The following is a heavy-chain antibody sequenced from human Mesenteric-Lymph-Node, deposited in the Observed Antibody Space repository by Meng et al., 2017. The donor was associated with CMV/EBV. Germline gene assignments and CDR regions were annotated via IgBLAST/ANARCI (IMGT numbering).Heavy chain of an antibody. D-gene: IGHD3-22*01. CDR3: ARRGNYDSDYSEY. CDR2: VHHSGTT. J-gene: IGHJ4*02. Sequence: QMQLLESGPGLAKPSATLSLSWSVSGDSISNSTYHWTWSRQPPGKGLEWIGSVHHSGTTYYNPSLKGRLTISVDTSANLFSLRLTTVTAADTATYYCARRGNYDSDYSEYWGQGTLVTVSS. V-gene: IGHV4-39*01. CDR1: GDSISNSTYH.